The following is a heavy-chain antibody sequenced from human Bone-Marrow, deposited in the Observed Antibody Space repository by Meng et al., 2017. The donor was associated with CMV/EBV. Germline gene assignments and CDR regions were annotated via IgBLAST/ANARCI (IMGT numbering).Heavy chain of an antibody. V-gene: IGHV3-53*05. Sequence: GGSLRLSCTSSGLTFSSDYMSWVRQAPGKGLEWVSIIYSNDDTKYADSVRGRFTISRDNSRNAVYLQMNSLGPQDTAVYYCARAPTITTNYDSWGQGKLVTVSS. D-gene: IGHD4-17*01. CDR3: ARAPTITTNYDS. CDR2: IYSNDDT. J-gene: IGHJ5*01. CDR1: GLTFSSDY.